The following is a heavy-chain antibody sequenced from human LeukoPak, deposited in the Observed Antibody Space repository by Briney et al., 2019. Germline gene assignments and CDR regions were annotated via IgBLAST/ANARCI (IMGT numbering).Heavy chain of an antibody. Sequence: GGSLRLSCAASGFTVSSNYMSWVRQAPGKGLEWVSVIYSGGSTYYADSVKGRFTISRDNSKNTLYLQMNSLRAEDTAVYYCAGSLGYYDSSGYSLDYWDQGTLVTVSS. D-gene: IGHD3-22*01. V-gene: IGHV3-53*01. CDR3: AGSLGYYDSSGYSLDY. J-gene: IGHJ4*02. CDR2: IYSGGST. CDR1: GFTVSSNY.